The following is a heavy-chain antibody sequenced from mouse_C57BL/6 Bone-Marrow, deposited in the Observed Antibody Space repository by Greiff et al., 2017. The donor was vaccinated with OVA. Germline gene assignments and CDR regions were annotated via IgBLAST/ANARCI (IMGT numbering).Heavy chain of an antibody. CDR2: ISSGGDYI. CDR3: TREVIYYGNFDY. D-gene: IGHD2-1*01. J-gene: IGHJ2*01. Sequence: EVKLMESGEGLVKPGGSLKLSCAASGFTFSSYAMSWVRQTPEKRLEWVAYISSGGDYIYYADTVKGRFTISRDNARNTLYLQMSGLKSEDTAMYYCTREVIYYGNFDYWGQGTTLTVSS. CDR1: GFTFSSYA. V-gene: IGHV5-9-1*02.